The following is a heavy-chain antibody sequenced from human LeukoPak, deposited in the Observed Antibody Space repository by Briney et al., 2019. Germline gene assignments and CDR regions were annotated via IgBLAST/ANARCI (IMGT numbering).Heavy chain of an antibody. CDR3: ARRYSNYFFDY. J-gene: IGHJ4*02. Sequence: SETLSLTCAVSGYSITSGYYWAWIRQPPGKGLEWIGNIYHSGCTYYNASLKGRVTISVDTSKNQFSLKLSSVTAADTAVYYCARRYSNYFFDYWGQGTLVTVSS. D-gene: IGHD4-11*01. V-gene: IGHV4-38-2*01. CDR2: IYHSGCT. CDR1: GYSITSGYY.